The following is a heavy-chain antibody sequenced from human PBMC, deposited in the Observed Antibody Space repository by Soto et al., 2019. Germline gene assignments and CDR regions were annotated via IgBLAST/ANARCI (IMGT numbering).Heavy chain of an antibody. J-gene: IGHJ6*02. CDR3: ARDFPDCTSTICYSRGVYYYGMDL. Sequence: GGSLRLSCAASGFTFSSYSMNWVGQAPGKVLEGVSSISSSSSYRYYADSVKGRFTISRDNAKSSLYLEMNSLRAEDTAVYYCARDFPDCTSTICYSRGVYYYGMDLWGQGTKVTVSS. V-gene: IGHV3-21*01. CDR1: GFTFSSYS. D-gene: IGHD2-2*02. CDR2: ISSSSSYR.